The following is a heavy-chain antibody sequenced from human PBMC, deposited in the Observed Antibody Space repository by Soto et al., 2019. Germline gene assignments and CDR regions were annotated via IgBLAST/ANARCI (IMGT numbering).Heavy chain of an antibody. V-gene: IGHV1-69*01. Sequence: QVQLVQSGAAVRKPGSSVKVSCKASGGTFTKYAITWVRQAPRQGLELMGGIVPLPGTTNYAQKFRCRVTIRADESTSTAYLELSSLRSEDTAVYYSASGVGGLGGRSGWPDYAFDVWGQGTMVIVSS. CDR3: ASGVGGLGGRSGWPDYAFDV. CDR1: GGTFTKYA. J-gene: IGHJ3*01. CDR2: IVPLPGTT. D-gene: IGHD6-19*01.